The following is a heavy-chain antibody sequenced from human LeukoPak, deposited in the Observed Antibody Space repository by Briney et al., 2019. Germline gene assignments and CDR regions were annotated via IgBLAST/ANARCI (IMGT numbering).Heavy chain of an antibody. V-gene: IGHV1-18*01. CDR2: ISAYNGNT. CDR3: ARTKRAPAASPFDY. CDR1: GYTFTSYG. D-gene: IGHD2-2*01. J-gene: IGHJ4*02. Sequence: ASVKVSCKASGYTFTSYGISWVRQAPGQGLEWMGWISAYNGNTNYAQKFQGRVTMTRDTSISTAYMELSRLRSDDTAVYYCARTKRAPAASPFDYWGQGTLVTVSS.